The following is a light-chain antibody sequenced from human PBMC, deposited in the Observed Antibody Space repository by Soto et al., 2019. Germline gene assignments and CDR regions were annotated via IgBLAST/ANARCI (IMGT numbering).Light chain of an antibody. Sequence: QSALTQPASVSGSPGQSITISCTGTSSDVGAYNFVSWYQQHPGKAPKLMIYEVSNRPSGVSSRFSGSKSGNTASLTISGLQAEDEADYYCSYCSSYTSGSAVNWVFGGGTKVTVL. J-gene: IGLJ3*02. V-gene: IGLV2-14*01. CDR2: EVS. CDR3: SYCSSYTSGSAVNWV. CDR1: SSDVGAYNF.